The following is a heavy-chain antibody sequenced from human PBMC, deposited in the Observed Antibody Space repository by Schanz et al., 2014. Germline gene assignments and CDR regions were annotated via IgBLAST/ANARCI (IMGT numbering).Heavy chain of an antibody. J-gene: IGHJ4*02. CDR2: LSANGDST. CDR1: GFTLSNYA. V-gene: IGHV3-64*01. CDR3: ARIGGSVFDY. D-gene: IGHD3-10*01. Sequence: EVQLVESGGGLVQPGGSLRLSCAAPGFTLSNYAMHWVRQTPDKGLEWVSGLSANGDSTFYSSSVKGRFTISRDNAKNSLFLQLNSLRADDTAVYYCARIGGSVFDYWAQGTLVTVSS.